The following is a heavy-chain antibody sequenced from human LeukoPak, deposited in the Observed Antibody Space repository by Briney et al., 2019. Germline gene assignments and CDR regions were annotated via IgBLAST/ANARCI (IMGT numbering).Heavy chain of an antibody. D-gene: IGHD2-2*01. V-gene: IGHV4-38-2*02. J-gene: IGHJ4*02. CDR3: ARHFSRVSSTTDY. CDR1: AYSIGSGYF. CDR2: ISPSGST. Sequence: SETLSLTCTVSAYSIGSGYFWGWIRQPPGKGLEWIGGISPSGSTYYNPSLKSRVTISIDTSKNQFSLKVNSVTAADTAVYYCARHFSRVSSTTDYWGQGTLVTVSS.